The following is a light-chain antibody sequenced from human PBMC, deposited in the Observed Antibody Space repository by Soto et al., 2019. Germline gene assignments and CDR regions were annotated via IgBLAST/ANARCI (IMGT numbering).Light chain of an antibody. J-gene: IGLJ2*01. Sequence: QSALTQPASVSGSPGQSITISCTGTSSDVGGYDYVSWYQQHPGKAPKLLVYEVSLRPSGVSNRFSGSKSANTASLTISGLQAEDEADYYCSSCTSTSTSVVFGGGTKLTVL. V-gene: IGLV2-14*01. CDR3: SSCTSTSTSVV. CDR2: EVS. CDR1: SSDVGGYDY.